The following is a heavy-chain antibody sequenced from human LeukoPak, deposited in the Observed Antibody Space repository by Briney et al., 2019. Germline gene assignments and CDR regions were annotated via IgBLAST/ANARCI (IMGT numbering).Heavy chain of an antibody. Sequence: GGSLRLSCGSTAFNFTAYWMHWVRQDQRQGRLWVARINSDGTTTNYANSVKGRFTISRDNAKNTLFLQMISLRAEDTAVYFCAVSNGGYGPWGQGALVTVSS. CDR1: AFNFTAYW. CDR2: INSDGTTT. V-gene: IGHV3-74*01. CDR3: AVSNGGYGP. D-gene: IGHD5-12*01. J-gene: IGHJ5*02.